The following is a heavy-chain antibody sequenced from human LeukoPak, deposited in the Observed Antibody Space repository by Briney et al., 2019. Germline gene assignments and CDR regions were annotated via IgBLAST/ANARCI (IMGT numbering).Heavy chain of an antibody. CDR3: ARDSPYCGGDCPIAALYYYYGMDV. Sequence: GASVKVSCKASGGTFSSYAISWVRQAPGQGLEWMGRIIPILGIANYAQKFQGRVTITADKSTSTAYMELSSLRSEDTAVYYCARDSPYCGGDCPIAALYYYYGMDVWGQGTTVTVSS. J-gene: IGHJ6*02. D-gene: IGHD2-21*02. V-gene: IGHV1-69*04. CDR1: GGTFSSYA. CDR2: IIPILGIA.